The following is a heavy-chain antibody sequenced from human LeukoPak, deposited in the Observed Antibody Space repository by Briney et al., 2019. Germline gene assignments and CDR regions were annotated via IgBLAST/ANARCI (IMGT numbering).Heavy chain of an antibody. Sequence: ASVKVSCKASGGSFSSYAFSWVRQAPGQGLEWMGVIIPNFGTANYAQKFQGRVTISADNSRSVAYMELSSLGSEDTAIYYCARARTVEMAAFDYWGQGSLVTVSS. V-gene: IGHV1-69*06. J-gene: IGHJ4*02. CDR3: ARARTVEMAAFDY. CDR1: GGSFSSYA. D-gene: IGHD5-24*01. CDR2: IIPNFGTA.